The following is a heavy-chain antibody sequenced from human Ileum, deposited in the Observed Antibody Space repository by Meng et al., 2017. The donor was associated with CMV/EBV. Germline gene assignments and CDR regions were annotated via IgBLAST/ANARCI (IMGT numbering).Heavy chain of an antibody. CDR3: ARGHRWGWSLDLDY. CDR2: INPDNGGT. V-gene: IGHV1-2*02. CDR1: GYTFTGYY. J-gene: IGHJ4*02. Sequence: VQRVQSGAEVKKRGASVKVSCKAAGYTFTGYYIHWVRQAPGQGLEWMGWINPDNGGTNFAQTFQGRVTMTRDTSIRTAYMELSRLTSDDTAVYFCARGHRWGWSLDLDYWGQGTLVTVSS. D-gene: IGHD3/OR15-3a*01.